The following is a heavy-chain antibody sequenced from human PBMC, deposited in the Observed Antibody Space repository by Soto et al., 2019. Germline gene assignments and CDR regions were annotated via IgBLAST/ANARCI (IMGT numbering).Heavy chain of an antibody. CDR2: IYYNGNT. V-gene: IGHV4-59*11. J-gene: IGHJ4*02. Sequence: QVQLQESGPGLVKPSETLSLTCSVSGGSISNHYWSWIRQPPWKGLEWIRYIYYNGNTNYNPSLKRRVTMSVDTSRNQISLKLTTVTAADTAVYYCTRANWYSEYWGQGTLVTVSS. CDR1: GGSISNHY. CDR3: TRANWYSEY. D-gene: IGHD7-27*01.